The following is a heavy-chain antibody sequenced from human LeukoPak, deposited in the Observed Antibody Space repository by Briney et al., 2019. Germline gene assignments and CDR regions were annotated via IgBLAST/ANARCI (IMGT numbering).Heavy chain of an antibody. CDR3: ARDLRFLEWYTRSDY. V-gene: IGHV3-30-3*01. CDR2: ISYDGSNK. CDR1: GFTFSSYA. Sequence: PGGSLRLSCAASGFTFSSYAMHWVRQALGKGLEWVAVISYDGSNKYYADSVKGRFTISRDNSKNTLYLQMNSLRAEDTAVYYCARDLRFLEWYTRSDYWGQGTLVTVSS. D-gene: IGHD3-3*01. J-gene: IGHJ4*02.